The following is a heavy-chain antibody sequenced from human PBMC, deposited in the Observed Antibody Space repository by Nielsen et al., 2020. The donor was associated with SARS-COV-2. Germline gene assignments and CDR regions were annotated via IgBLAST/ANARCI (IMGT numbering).Heavy chain of an antibody. Sequence: GESLKISCAASGFTFSSYGMHWVRQAPGKGLEWVAVIWYDGSNKYYADSVKGRFTISRDNSKNTPYLQMNSLRAEDTAVYYCAREELHDYGGQNDYWGQGTLVTVSS. D-gene: IGHD4-23*01. V-gene: IGHV3-33*01. J-gene: IGHJ4*02. CDR1: GFTFSSYG. CDR3: AREELHDYGGQNDY. CDR2: IWYDGSNK.